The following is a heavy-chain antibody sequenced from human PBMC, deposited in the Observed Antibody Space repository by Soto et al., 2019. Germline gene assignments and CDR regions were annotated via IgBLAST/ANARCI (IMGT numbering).Heavy chain of an antibody. J-gene: IGHJ6*02. CDR3: TSILRGSDYYYYGMDV. CDR1: GFTFSGSA. D-gene: IGHD3-10*01. CDR2: IRSKANSYAT. Sequence: GGSLRLSCAASGFTFSGSAMHWVRQASGKGLEWVGRIRSKANSYATAYAASVKGRFTISRDDSKNTAYLQMNSLKTEDTAVYYCTSILRGSDYYYYGMDVWGQGTTVTVSS. V-gene: IGHV3-73*01.